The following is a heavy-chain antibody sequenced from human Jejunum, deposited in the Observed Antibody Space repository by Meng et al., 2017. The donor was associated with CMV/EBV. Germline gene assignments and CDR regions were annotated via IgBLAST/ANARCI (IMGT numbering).Heavy chain of an antibody. J-gene: IGHJ4*02. CDR1: RFTFNRN. Sequence: EVHLVESGGGLVQRGGSLRVSCAVSRFTFNRNIGGDAFYTNSVKGRFTVSRDNSKNTLYLQMNNLRDEDTAVYYCLKLPPGYWGQGTLVTVSS. D-gene: IGHD2-21*01. CDR2: IGGDA. CDR3: LKLPPGY. V-gene: IGHV3-66*01.